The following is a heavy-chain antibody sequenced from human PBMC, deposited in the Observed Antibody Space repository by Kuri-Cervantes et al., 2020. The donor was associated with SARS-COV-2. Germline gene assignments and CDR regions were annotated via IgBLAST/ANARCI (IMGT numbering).Heavy chain of an antibody. CDR2: IYSGGST. D-gene: IGHD1-1*01. J-gene: IGHJ4*02. V-gene: IGHV3-66*02. Sequence: GGSLRLSCAASGFTVSSNYMSWVRLAPGKGLEWVSVIYSGGSTYYADSVKGRFTISRDNSKNTLYLQMNSLRAEDTAVYYCARDLGTIQGRDYWGQGTLVTVSS. CDR3: ARDLGTIQGRDY. CDR1: GFTVSSNY.